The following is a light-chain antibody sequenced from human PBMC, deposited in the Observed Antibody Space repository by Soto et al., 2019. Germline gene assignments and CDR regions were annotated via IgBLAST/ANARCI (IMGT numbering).Light chain of an antibody. J-gene: IGKJ4*01. CDR2: GAS. V-gene: IGKV3-15*01. CDR3: QQYINWPLT. CDR1: QSVSSN. Sequence: EIVMTQSPATLSVSPGERATLSCRASQSVSSNLAWYQQKPGQAPRLLIYGASTRATGIPARFSGSGSGTEFTLTISSLQPEDFAVYYCQQYINWPLTFGGGTKVDIK.